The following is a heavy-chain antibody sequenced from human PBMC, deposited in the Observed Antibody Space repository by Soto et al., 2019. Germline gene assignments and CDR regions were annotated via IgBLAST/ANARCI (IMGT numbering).Heavy chain of an antibody. Sequence: PGGSLRLSCAASGFTFSSYGMHWVRQAPGKGLEWVAVISYDGSNKYYADSVKGRFTISRDNSKNTLYLQMNSLRAEDTAVYYSAEDGSSLTYYYDSSGYYYFDYWGQGTLVTVSS. D-gene: IGHD3-22*01. CDR3: AEDGSSLTYYYDSSGYYYFDY. CDR1: GFTFSSYG. CDR2: ISYDGSNK. V-gene: IGHV3-30*18. J-gene: IGHJ4*02.